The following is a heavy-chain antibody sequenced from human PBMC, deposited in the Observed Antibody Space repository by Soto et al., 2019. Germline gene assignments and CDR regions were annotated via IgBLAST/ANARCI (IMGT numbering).Heavy chain of an antibody. V-gene: IGHV3-23*01. Sequence: GGSLRLSCAASGFTFSSYAMSWVRQAPWKGLEWVSGIGGSGAGTNYADSVKGRFTISRDNSKNTLYLQMSSLRAEDTGVYYFVSGGGIAVAGTHLDYFGRGTLVTVS. D-gene: IGHD6-19*01. CDR3: VSGGGIAVAGTHLDY. J-gene: IGHJ4*01. CDR1: GFTFSSYA. CDR2: IGGSGAGT.